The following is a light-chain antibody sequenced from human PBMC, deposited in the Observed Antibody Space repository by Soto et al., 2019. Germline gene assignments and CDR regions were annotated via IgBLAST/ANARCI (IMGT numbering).Light chain of an antibody. CDR1: LGISSY. V-gene: IGKV1-9*01. CDR2: AVS. J-gene: IGKJ1*01. Sequence: QLTGSASSVSASVGDRVTISCLSILGISSYLALYQPILGKASKLLSYAVSALQSGDPSRFMGIGVWADFTLTISSLQSEDFATYYIQQLNSYPWMVGQGTKVDIK. CDR3: QQLNSYPWM.